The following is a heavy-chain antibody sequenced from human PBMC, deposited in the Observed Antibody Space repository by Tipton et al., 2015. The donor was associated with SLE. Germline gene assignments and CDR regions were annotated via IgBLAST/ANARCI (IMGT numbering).Heavy chain of an antibody. J-gene: IGHJ5*02. CDR3: AKDASYDSSGYPNWFDP. CDR1: GFTVSSNY. Sequence: SLRLSCAASGFTVSSNYMSWVRQAPGKGLEWVSVIYSGGSTYYADSVKGRFTISRDNFKNTLYLQMNSLRAEDTAVYYCAKDASYDSSGYPNWFDPWGQGTLVTVSS. D-gene: IGHD3-22*01. V-gene: IGHV3-53*05. CDR2: IYSGGST.